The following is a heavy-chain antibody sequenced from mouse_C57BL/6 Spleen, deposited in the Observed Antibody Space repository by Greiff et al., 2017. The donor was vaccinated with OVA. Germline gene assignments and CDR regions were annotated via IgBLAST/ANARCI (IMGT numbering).Heavy chain of an antibody. Sequence: QVQLQQPGAELVKPGASVKLSCKASGYTFTSYWMHWVKQRPGLGLEWIGRIDPNSGGTKYNEKFKSKATLTVDKPSSTAYMQLSSLTSEDSAVYYCARRDYGSSYYFDYWGQGTTLTVSS. CDR2: IDPNSGGT. CDR1: GYTFTSYW. J-gene: IGHJ2*01. V-gene: IGHV1-72*01. D-gene: IGHD1-1*01. CDR3: ARRDYGSSYYFDY.